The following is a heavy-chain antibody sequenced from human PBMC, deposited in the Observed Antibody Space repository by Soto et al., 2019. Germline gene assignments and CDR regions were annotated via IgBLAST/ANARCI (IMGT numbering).Heavy chain of an antibody. CDR2: INPNSGGT. CDR1: GYTFTGYY. Sequence: ASVKVSCKASGYTFTGYYMHWVRQAPGQGLEWMGWINPNSGGTNYAQKFQGRVTMTRDTSISTAYMELSRLRSDDTAVYYCARTQADILTGYSYYYGMDVWGQGTTVTVSS. CDR3: ARTQADILTGYSYYYGMDV. D-gene: IGHD3-9*01. V-gene: IGHV1-2*02. J-gene: IGHJ6*02.